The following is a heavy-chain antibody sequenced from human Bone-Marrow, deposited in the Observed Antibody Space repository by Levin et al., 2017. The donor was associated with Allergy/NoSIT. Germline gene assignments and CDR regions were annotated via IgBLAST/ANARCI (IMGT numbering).Heavy chain of an antibody. CDR2: IYHSGST. J-gene: IGHJ4*02. CDR1: GGSISSGGYS. V-gene: IGHV4-30-2*01. Sequence: PSETLSLTCAVSGGSISSGGYSWSWIRQPPGTGLEWIGYIYHSGSTYYNPSLKSRVTISVDRSKNQFSLKLSSVTAADTAVYYCARGRYYGSGKKSLTFDYWGQGTLVTVSS. CDR3: ARGRYYGSGKKSLTFDY. D-gene: IGHD3-10*01.